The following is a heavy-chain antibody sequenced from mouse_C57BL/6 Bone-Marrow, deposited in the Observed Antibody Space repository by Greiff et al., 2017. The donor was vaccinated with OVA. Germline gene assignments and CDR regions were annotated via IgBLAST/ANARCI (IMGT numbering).Heavy chain of an antibody. J-gene: IGHJ1*03. D-gene: IGHD2-4*01. CDR1: GYTFTNYW. CDR2: IYPGGGYT. V-gene: IGHV1-63*01. Sequence: QVQLQQSGAELVRPGTSVKMSCKASGYTFTNYWIGWAKQRPGHGLEWIGDIYPGGGYTNYNEKFKGKAILTADKSSSTAYMQFSSLTSEDSAIYYCARGGSDYDGYWYFDVWGTGTTVTVSS. CDR3: ARGGSDYDGYWYFDV.